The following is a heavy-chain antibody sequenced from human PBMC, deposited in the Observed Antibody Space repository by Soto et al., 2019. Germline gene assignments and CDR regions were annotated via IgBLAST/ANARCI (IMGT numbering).Heavy chain of an antibody. CDR1: GFTFNDFA. J-gene: IGHJ2*01. Sequence: EVQLVESGGAVVQPRGSLRLSCATSGFTFNDFAMHWVRQAPGKGLEWVSLVAWDGSYTFYADSVKGRFIISRDNSKRSLYLQMNSLTTDDSALYYCARGPTGYWHFDLWGRGTLVTVSS. V-gene: IGHV3-43D*04. CDR2: VAWDGSYT. CDR3: ARGPTGYWHFDL.